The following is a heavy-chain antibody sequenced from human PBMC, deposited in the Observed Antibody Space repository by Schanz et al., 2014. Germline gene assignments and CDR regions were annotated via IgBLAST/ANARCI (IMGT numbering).Heavy chain of an antibody. CDR1: GGTFSSYT. J-gene: IGHJ4*02. CDR3: ARDRLECGAECYSVEVFEI. Sequence: QVQLVQSGAEVKKPGSSVKVSCTASGGTFSSYTISWIRQAPGQGLEWMGRIIPSLGLAKYEQKFQDKVTITADTSTTTAYMELSGLRSEDTAVYYCARDRLECGAECYSVEVFEIWGQGTLVIVSP. D-gene: IGHD2-21*01. V-gene: IGHV1-69*08. CDR2: IIPSLGLA.